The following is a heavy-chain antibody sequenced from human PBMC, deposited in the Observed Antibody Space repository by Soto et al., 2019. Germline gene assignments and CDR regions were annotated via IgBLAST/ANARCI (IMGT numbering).Heavy chain of an antibody. CDR1: GTSISSYY. V-gene: IGHV4-59*01. CDR3: ARYNSYAIDY. Sequence: SETLSLTCTVSGTSISSYYWSWIRQPPGKGLEWIANIHYRGTTNYNPSLASRVTLSVDTSKNQFSLKMTSVTAADRAMYFCARYNSYAIDYWGRGTLVT. J-gene: IGHJ4*02. D-gene: IGHD2-8*01. CDR2: IHYRGTT.